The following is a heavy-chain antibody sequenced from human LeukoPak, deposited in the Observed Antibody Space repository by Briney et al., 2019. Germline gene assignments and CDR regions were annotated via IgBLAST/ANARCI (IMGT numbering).Heavy chain of an antibody. CDR2: ISSSGSTI. CDR1: GFTFSSYE. D-gene: IGHD4-17*01. V-gene: IGHV3-48*03. CDR3: ARTGRIYYGDHLSY. Sequence: GGSLRLSCAASGFTFSSYEMNWVRQAPGKGLEWVSYISSSGSTIYYADSVKGRFTISRDNAKNSLYLQMNSLRAEDTAVYYCARTGRIYYGDHLSYWGQGTLVTVSS. J-gene: IGHJ4*02.